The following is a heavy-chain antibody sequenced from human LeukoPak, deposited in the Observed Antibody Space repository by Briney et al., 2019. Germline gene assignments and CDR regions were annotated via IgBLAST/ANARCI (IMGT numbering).Heavy chain of an antibody. Sequence: ASVKVSCKASGYTFTGYYTHWVRQAPGQGLEWMGWINPNSGGTNYAQKFQGRVTMTRDTSISTAYMELSRLRSDDTAVYYCARDRRIAAAGAGNYWGQGTLVTVSS. CDR2: INPNSGGT. J-gene: IGHJ4*02. V-gene: IGHV1-2*02. CDR1: GYTFTGYY. D-gene: IGHD6-13*01. CDR3: ARDRRIAAAGAGNY.